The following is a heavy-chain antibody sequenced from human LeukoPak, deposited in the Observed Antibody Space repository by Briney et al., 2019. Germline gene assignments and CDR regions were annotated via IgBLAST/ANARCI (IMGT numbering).Heavy chain of an antibody. CDR1: GFTFSSYA. D-gene: IGHD3-22*01. CDR2: ISYDGSNK. V-gene: IGHV3-30-3*01. J-gene: IGHJ4*02. CDR3: ATPVEHTHDSSGYYKDY. Sequence: AGRSLRLSCAASGFTFSSYAMHWVRQAPGKGLEWVAVISYDGSNKCYADSVKGRFTISRDNSKNTLYLQMNSLRAEDTAVYYCATPVEHTHDSSGYYKDYWGQGTLVTVSS.